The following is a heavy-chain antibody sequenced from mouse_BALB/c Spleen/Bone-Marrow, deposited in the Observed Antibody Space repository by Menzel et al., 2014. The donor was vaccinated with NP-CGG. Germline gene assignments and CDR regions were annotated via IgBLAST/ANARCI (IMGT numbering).Heavy chain of an antibody. D-gene: IGHD2-4*01. CDR1: GYAFXSSW. J-gene: IGHJ2*01. V-gene: IGHV1-82*01. Sequence: QVQLQQPGPELVKPGASVKISCKASGYAFXSSWMNWVKQRPGQGLEWIGRIYPGDGDTNYSGKFKGKATLTADKSSSTAYMQLSSLTSVDSAVYFCARSGYDYENYWGQGTTLTVSS. CDR3: ARSGYDYENY. CDR2: IYPGDGDT.